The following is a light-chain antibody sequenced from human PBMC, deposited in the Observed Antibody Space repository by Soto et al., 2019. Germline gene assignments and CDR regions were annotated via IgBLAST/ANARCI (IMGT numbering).Light chain of an antibody. CDR2: DVS. CDR1: SSDIGAYNY. V-gene: IGLV2-14*01. Sequence: QSALTQPASVSGSPGQSITISCTGTSSDIGAYNYVSWYQQHPGKAPKLMIYDVSNRPSGVSNRFSGSKSGNTASLTISGHQAEDEADYYCSSYTNISTVLLGGGTKLTVL. CDR3: SSYTNISTVL. J-gene: IGLJ2*01.